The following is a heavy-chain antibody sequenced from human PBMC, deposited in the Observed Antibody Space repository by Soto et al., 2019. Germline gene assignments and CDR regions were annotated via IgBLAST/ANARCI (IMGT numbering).Heavy chain of an antibody. J-gene: IGHJ6*02. CDR2: IYYSRST. Sequence: QVQLQESGPGLVKPSETLSLTCTVSGGSVSSGSYYWSWIRQPPGKGLEWIGYIYYSRSTNYNPSLKSRVTITVATSKNQYSLKLRSVTAADTAVYYCARTYCSGGSCYYYGMDVWGQGTTVTVSS. CDR3: ARTYCSGGSCYYYGMDV. D-gene: IGHD2-15*01. CDR1: GGSVSSGSYY. V-gene: IGHV4-61*01.